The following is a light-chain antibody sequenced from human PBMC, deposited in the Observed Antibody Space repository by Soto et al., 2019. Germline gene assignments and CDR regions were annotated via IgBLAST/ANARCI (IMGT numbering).Light chain of an antibody. V-gene: IGKV3-20*01. CDR1: QSVSNSY. CDR3: QHYAGSPST. Sequence: EIVLTQSPGTLSLSPGERATLSCRASQSVSNSYLAWYQQKPGQGPRLLIYGASSRATGIPDRFSGSGSGTDFTLTISRLEPEDFAVYYCQHYAGSPSTFRQGTKVEI. CDR2: GAS. J-gene: IGKJ1*01.